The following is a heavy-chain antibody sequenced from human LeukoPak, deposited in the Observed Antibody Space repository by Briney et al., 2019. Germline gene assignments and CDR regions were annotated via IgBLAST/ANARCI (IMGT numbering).Heavy chain of an antibody. V-gene: IGHV4-59*12. Sequence: PSETLSLTCTVSGGSISSYYWSWIRQPPGKGLEWIGYIYYSGNTYSNPSLASRVTMSVDTSKNQFSLKLSSVTAADTAVYYCARADYYDSRAGFDYWGQGTLVTVSS. J-gene: IGHJ4*02. CDR1: GGSISSYY. CDR2: IYYSGNT. D-gene: IGHD3-22*01. CDR3: ARADYYDSRAGFDY.